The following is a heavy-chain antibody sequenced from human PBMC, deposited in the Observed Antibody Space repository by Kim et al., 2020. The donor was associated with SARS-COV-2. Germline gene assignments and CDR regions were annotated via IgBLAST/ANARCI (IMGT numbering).Heavy chain of an antibody. V-gene: IGHV4-34*01. D-gene: IGHD4-17*01. CDR3: ARGSGSPSLPLIMTAVVKNWYVDL. Sequence: SETLSLTCAVYSGSFSDYYWTWIRQPPGKGLQWIGEINHDGRINYNPSLRRRVTISVDTSKNQFSLKVNSVTAADTGVYYCARGSGSPSLPLIMTAVVKNWYVDLWGRGTLVTVSS. CDR1: SGSFSDYY. J-gene: IGHJ2*01. CDR2: INHDGRI.